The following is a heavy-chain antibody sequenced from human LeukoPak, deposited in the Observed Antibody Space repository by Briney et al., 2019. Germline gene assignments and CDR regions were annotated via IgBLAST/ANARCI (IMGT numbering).Heavy chain of an antibody. V-gene: IGHV1-69*06. Sequence: GASVKVSCKASGGTFSSYAISWVRQAPGQGLEWMGGIIPIFGTANYAQKFRGRVTITADKSTRTAYMELSSLRSDDTAVYYCARSVWGSYRWNWFDPWGQGTLVTVSS. J-gene: IGHJ5*02. CDR3: ARSVWGSYRWNWFDP. D-gene: IGHD3-16*02. CDR1: GGTFSSYA. CDR2: IIPIFGTA.